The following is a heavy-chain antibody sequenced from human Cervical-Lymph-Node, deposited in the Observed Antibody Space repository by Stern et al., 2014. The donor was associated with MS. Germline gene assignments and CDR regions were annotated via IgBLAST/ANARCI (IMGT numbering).Heavy chain of an antibody. CDR3: ARGLLGSENAFDI. D-gene: IGHD2-15*01. J-gene: IGHJ3*02. V-gene: IGHV1-18*01. CDR2: ISAYNGNT. CDR1: CYTFTSSG. Sequence: VQLEESGAEVKKPGASVKVSCKASCYTFTSSGITWVRQAPGQGLEWLGWISAYNGNTNYAQKLQGRGTMTTDTSTSTAYMELRSLRSDDTAVYYCARGLLGSENAFDIWGQGTMVTVSS.